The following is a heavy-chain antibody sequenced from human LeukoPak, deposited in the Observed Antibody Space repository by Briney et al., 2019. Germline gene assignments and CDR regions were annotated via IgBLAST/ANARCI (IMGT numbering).Heavy chain of an antibody. CDR3: ARDRGYYDSSGYSRTLDY. CDR1: GGSFSGYY. V-gene: IGHV4-4*07. D-gene: IGHD3-22*01. J-gene: IGHJ4*02. CDR2: IYTSGST. Sequence: PSETLSLTCAVYGGSFSGYYWSWIRQPAGKGLEWIGRIYTSGSTNYNPSLKSRATMSVDTSKNQFSLKLSSVTAADTAVYYCARDRGYYDSSGYSRTLDYWGQGTLVTVSS.